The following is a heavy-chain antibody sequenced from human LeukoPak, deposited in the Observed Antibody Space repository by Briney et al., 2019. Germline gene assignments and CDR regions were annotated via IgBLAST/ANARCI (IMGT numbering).Heavy chain of an antibody. CDR3: ARHAIAGHRMVGTWFDS. D-gene: IGHD1-26*01. Sequence: GGSLRLSCAVAGFTFSNNSVSWVRQAPGKGLEWISYISWTLTTIYYADSVKGRFTISRDNGKNSLYLQMNNLRGEDTAVYYCARHAIAGHRMVGTWFDSWGQGTLVTVSS. CDR2: ISWTLTTI. CDR1: GFTFSNNS. V-gene: IGHV3-48*01. J-gene: IGHJ5*01.